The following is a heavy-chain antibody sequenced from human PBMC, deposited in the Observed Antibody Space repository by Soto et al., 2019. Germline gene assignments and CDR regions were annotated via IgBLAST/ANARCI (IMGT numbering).Heavy chain of an antibody. CDR2: SIPIFGTA. CDR1: GGTFRSYV. Sequence: QVQLVQSGAEVKKAGSSVNVSCKASGGTFRSYVITWVRQAPGQGLEWMGRSIPIFGTANYAQKFQGRVTIIADESTSTAYMELSSLRSEDTAVYYCAIESVLTRGLDVWGQGTTVTVSS. J-gene: IGHJ6*02. V-gene: IGHV1-69*18. CDR3: AIESVLTRGLDV. D-gene: IGHD3-10*01.